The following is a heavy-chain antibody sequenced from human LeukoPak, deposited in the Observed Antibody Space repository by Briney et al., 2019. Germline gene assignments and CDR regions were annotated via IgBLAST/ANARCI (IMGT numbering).Heavy chain of an antibody. CDR2: IKQDGSEK. CDR1: GFTFSSYW. V-gene: IGHV3-7*01. D-gene: IGHD2-2*01. Sequence: GGSLRLSCAASGFTFSSYWMSWVRQAPGKGLEWVANIKQDGSEKYYVDSVKGRFTISRDSAKNSLYLQMNSLRAEDTAVYYCARVPVSYCSSTSCYDNYYGMDVWGQGTTVTVSS. J-gene: IGHJ6*02. CDR3: ARVPVSYCSSTSCYDNYYGMDV.